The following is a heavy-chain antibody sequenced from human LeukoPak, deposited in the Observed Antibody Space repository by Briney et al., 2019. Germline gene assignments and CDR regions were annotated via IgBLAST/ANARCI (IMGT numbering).Heavy chain of an antibody. J-gene: IGHJ4*02. CDR2: MNQDGSEK. CDR1: GFTFSSYW. V-gene: IGHV3-7*03. D-gene: IGHD2-15*01. CDR3: ASCSGGSCYSAH. Sequence: GGSLRLSCAASGFTFSSYWMSWVRQAPGKGLEWVANMNQDGSEKYYVDSVKGRFTISRDNAKNSLYLQMNSLRAEDTAAYYCASCSGGSCYSAHWGQGTLVTVSS.